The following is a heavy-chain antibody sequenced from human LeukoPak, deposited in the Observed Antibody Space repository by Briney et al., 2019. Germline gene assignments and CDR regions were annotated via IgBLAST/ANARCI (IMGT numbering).Heavy chain of an antibody. CDR2: ISSSSSYI. CDR3: ARDSRVAAKAHDY. D-gene: IGHD2-15*01. V-gene: IGHV3-21*01. J-gene: IGHJ4*02. CDR1: GFTFSSYN. Sequence: GGSLRLSCAASGFTFSSYNMNWVRQAPGKGLEWVSSISSSSSYIYYADSLKGRFTISRDNAKNTLYLQMNSLRAEDTAVYYCARDSRVAAKAHDYWGQGTLVTVSS.